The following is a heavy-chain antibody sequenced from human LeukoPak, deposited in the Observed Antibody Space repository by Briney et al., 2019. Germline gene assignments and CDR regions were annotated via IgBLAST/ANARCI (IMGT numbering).Heavy chain of an antibody. V-gene: IGHV3-21*01. Sequence: GGSLRLSCTVSGFTVSSNSMSWVRQAPGKGLEWVSSISSSSSYIYYADSVKGRFTISRDNAKNSLYLQMNSLRAEDTAVYYCAREVDGNPDYGDYYYYMDVWGKGTTVTVSS. D-gene: IGHD4-17*01. CDR1: GFTVSSNS. CDR2: ISSSSSYI. CDR3: AREVDGNPDYGDYYYYMDV. J-gene: IGHJ6*03.